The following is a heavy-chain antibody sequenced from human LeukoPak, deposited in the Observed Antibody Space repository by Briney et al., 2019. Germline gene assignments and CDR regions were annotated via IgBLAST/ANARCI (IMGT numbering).Heavy chain of an antibody. CDR1: GFTFSSYW. CDR2: IKQDGSEK. D-gene: IGHD5-24*01. Sequence: PGGSLRLSCAASGFTFSSYWMSWVRQAPGKGLEWVANIKQDGSEKYYVDSVKGRFTISRDNAKNSLYLQMNSLRAEDTAEYYCARRRWLQLANWFDPWGQGTLVTVSS. CDR3: ARRRWLQLANWFDP. J-gene: IGHJ5*02. V-gene: IGHV3-7*01.